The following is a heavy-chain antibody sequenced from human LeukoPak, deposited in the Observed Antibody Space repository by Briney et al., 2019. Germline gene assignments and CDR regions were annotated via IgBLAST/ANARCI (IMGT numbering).Heavy chain of an antibody. D-gene: IGHD3-9*01. V-gene: IGHV3-23*01. J-gene: IGHJ4*02. CDR2: ISGSGGST. Sequence: GGSLRLSCAASGFTFSSYAMSWVRQAPGKGLEWVSAISGSGGSTYYADSVKGRFTISRDNSKNTLYLQMNSLRAEDTAVYYCAKDVTAPHHYDILTGSDYWGQGTLVTVSS. CDR3: AKDVTAPHHYDILTGSDY. CDR1: GFTFSSYA.